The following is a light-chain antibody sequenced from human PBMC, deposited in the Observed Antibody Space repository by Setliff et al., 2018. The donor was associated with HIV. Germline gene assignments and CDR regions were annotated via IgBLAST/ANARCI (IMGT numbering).Light chain of an antibody. V-gene: IGLV2-14*01. CDR2: EVI. J-gene: IGLJ1*01. Sequence: QSALTQPASVSGSPGQSITISCTGASSDVGGYNYVSWYQQHPGKAPKLMIYEVINRPSGVSNRFSASKSGNTASLTISGLQAEDEADYYCSSFTSSGTYVFGTGTK. CDR3: SSFTSSGTYV. CDR1: SSDVGGYNY.